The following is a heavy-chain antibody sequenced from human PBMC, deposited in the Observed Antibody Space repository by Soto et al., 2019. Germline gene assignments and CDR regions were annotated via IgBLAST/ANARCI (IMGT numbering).Heavy chain of an antibody. CDR1: GYTFTSYG. J-gene: IGHJ5*02. D-gene: IGHD2-2*01. V-gene: IGHV1-18*04. CDR3: ARGVRYCSSTSCPGYSNWFDP. CDR2: ISAYNGNT. Sequence: ASVKVSCKASGYTFTSYGISWVRQAPGQGLEWMGWISAYNGNTNYAQKLQGRVTMTTDTSTSTAYVELRSLRSDDTAVYYCARGVRYCSSTSCPGYSNWFDPWGQGTLVTVSS.